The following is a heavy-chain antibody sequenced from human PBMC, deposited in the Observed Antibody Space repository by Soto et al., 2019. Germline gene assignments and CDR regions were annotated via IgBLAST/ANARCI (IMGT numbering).Heavy chain of an antibody. J-gene: IGHJ6*02. CDR3: ARTMFRGVITYYGMDV. V-gene: IGHV1-69*01. D-gene: IGHD3-10*01. CDR2: IIPIFGTA. CDR1: GGTFSSYA. Sequence: QVQLVQSGAEVKKPGSSVKVSCKASGGTFSSYAISWVRQAPGQGLEWMGGIIPIFGTANYAQKFQGRVTITADESTSTAYMELSSRRSEDTAVYYCARTMFRGVITYYGMDVWGQGTTVTVSS.